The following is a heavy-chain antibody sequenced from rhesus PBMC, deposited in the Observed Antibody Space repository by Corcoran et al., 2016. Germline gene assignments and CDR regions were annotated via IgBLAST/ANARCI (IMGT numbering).Heavy chain of an antibody. CDR2: SYGNRAST. J-gene: IGHJ4*01. CDR1: GGSISGYYH. D-gene: IGHD5-24*01. CDR3: ARIYTVGTALFDY. V-gene: IGHV4-143*01. Sequence: QVQLQESGPGLVKPSETLSLTCTVSGGSISGYYHWRWIRQPPGKGLEWMGGSYGNRASTSYNPSLKSQVTISKDTSKTQFSLKLSSVTAAATAVYYCARIYTVGTALFDYWGQGVLVTVSS.